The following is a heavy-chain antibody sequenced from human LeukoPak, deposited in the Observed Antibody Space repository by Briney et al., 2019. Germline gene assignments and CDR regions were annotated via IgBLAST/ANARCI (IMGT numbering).Heavy chain of an antibody. CDR1: GGSISSYY. Sequence: SETLSLTCTVSGGSISSYYWSWIRQPPGKGLEWIGRIYISGSTNYNPSLKSRVTISVDTSKNQFSLKLSSVTAADTAVYYCARGDSSGYYEQGGAFDIWGQGTMVTVSS. CDR2: IYISGST. V-gene: IGHV4-4*08. D-gene: IGHD3-22*01. CDR3: ARGDSSGYYEQGGAFDI. J-gene: IGHJ3*02.